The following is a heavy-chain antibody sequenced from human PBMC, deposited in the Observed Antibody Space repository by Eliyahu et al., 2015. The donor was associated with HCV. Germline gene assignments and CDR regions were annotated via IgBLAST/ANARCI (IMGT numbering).Heavy chain of an antibody. CDR1: GYTFTGYY. D-gene: IGHD3-3*01. J-gene: IGHJ4*02. Sequence: QVQLVQSGAEVKKPGASVKVSCKASGYTFTGYYMPWXRQAPGXGLEWMGWINPNSGGTNYAQKFQGRVTMTRDTSISTAYMELSRLRSDDTAVYYCARAHVLRFLEWFAQGEDYFDYWGQGTLVTVSS. CDR3: ARAHVLRFLEWFAQGEDYFDY. V-gene: IGHV1-2*02. CDR2: INPNSGGT.